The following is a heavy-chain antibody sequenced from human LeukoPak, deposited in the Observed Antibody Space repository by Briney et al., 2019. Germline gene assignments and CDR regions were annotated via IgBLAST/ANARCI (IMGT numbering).Heavy chain of an antibody. Sequence: SETLSLTCAVSGYSISSGYYWGWIRQPPGKGLEGIGSIYHSGSTYYNPSLTSRVTISVDTSKNQFSLQLSSVTAADTAVYYCARLGYCSSTSCYYFDYWGQGTLVTVSS. V-gene: IGHV4-38-2*01. D-gene: IGHD2-2*01. CDR1: GYSISSGYY. CDR3: ARLGYCSSTSCYYFDY. CDR2: IYHSGST. J-gene: IGHJ4*02.